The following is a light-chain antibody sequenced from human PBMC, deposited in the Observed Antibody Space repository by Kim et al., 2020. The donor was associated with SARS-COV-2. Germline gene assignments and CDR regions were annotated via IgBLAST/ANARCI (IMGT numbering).Light chain of an antibody. V-gene: IGLV3-21*04. CDR2: YDS. CDR3: QVWDNSSGWV. CDR1: NIGSKS. J-gene: IGLJ3*02. Sequence: SYELTQPPSVSVAPGKTARITCGGNNIGSKSVHWYQQKPGQAPVLVIYYDSDRPSGIPERFSGSNSGNTATLTISRVEAGDEADYYCQVWDNSSGWVFGGGTKLTVL.